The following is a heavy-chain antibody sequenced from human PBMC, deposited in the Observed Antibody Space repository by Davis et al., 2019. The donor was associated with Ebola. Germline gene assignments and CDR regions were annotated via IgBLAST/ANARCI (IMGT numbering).Heavy chain of an antibody. J-gene: IGHJ6*02. CDR3: ARDLGYIVVVPAAMDV. V-gene: IGHV3-74*01. D-gene: IGHD2-2*01. CDR2: INNDGSIT. CDR1: GFTFSNFW. Sequence: GESLKISCAASGFTFSNFWMHWVRQAPGKGLVCVSRINNDGSITNYADSVKGRFTISRDNAKNSLYLQMNSLRAEDTAVYYCARDLGYIVVVPAAMDVWGQGTTVTVSS.